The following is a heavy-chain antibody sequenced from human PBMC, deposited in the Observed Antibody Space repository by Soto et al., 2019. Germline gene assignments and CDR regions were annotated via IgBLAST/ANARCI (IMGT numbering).Heavy chain of an antibody. J-gene: IGHJ5*02. CDR2: IDGLATSR. CDR3: AKAHSVAVAPGMGILGGLYDP. V-gene: IGHV3-23*01. Sequence: EVQLLESGGDLVQPGGSLTLSCAASGFTFSSYAMSWVRQTPGKGLEWIAAIDGLATSRFYSDSVKGRFTISRDSAKNKVYLQMHILRAEDTAVYYCAKAHSVAVAPGMGILGGLYDPWGQGTLVTVSS. D-gene: IGHD6-13*01. CDR1: GFTFSSYA.